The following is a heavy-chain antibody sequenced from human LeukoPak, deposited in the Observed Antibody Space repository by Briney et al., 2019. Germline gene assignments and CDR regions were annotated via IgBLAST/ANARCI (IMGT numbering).Heavy chain of an antibody. CDR1: GGSISSSSYY. CDR2: ISYSGST. CDR3: ARHLGLSEIQH. Sequence: SETLSLTCTVSGGSISSSSYYWGWIRQPPGKGLEWIGSISYSGSTYYNPSLKSRVTISVDTSKNQFSLKLSSVTAADTAVYYCARHLGLSEIQHWGQGTLVTVSS. D-gene: IGHD2-2*01. V-gene: IGHV4-39*01. J-gene: IGHJ1*01.